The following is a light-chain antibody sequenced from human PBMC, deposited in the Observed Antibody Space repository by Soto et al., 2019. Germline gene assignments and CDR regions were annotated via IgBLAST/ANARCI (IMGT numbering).Light chain of an antibody. Sequence: EIVWTQSPATLSLSPGERGTLSCSAIQSVSSYLAWYQQRPGKAPRLLXYDASNRATGVPARFSGSGSGTDFTLTISSLPPEDFETYYCQQANSFPITCGQGTRLEIK. CDR3: QQANSFPIT. CDR2: DAS. CDR1: QSVSSY. J-gene: IGKJ5*01. V-gene: IGKV3-11*01.